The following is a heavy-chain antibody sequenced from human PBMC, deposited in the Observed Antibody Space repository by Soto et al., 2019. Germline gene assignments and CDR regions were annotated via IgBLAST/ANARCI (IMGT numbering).Heavy chain of an antibody. D-gene: IGHD3-3*01. CDR2: ISYDGSNK. Sequence: QVQLVESGGGVVQPGRSLRLSCAASGFTFSSYGMHWVRQAPGKGLEWVAVISYDGSNKYYADSVKGRFTISRDNSKNTLYLQMNSLRAEDTAVYYCAKDRTVFGVGITYFDYGGQGTLVTVSS. CDR3: AKDRTVFGVGITYFDY. CDR1: GFTFSSYG. J-gene: IGHJ4*02. V-gene: IGHV3-30*18.